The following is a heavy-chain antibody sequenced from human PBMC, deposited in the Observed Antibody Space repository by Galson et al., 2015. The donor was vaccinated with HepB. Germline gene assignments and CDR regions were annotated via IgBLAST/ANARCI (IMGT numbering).Heavy chain of an antibody. CDR1: GFSFSTYA. CDR2: ISNSGGST. V-gene: IGHV3-23*01. CDR3: AKVPSPIFGVVMDYYYHYGMDV. J-gene: IGHJ6*02. D-gene: IGHD3-3*01. Sequence: SLRLSCAASGFSFSTYAMTWVRQAPGKGLEWVSAISNSGGSTYYADSVQGRFTISRDNSKNTLYLQMNSLRAEDTAVYYCAKVPSPIFGVVMDYYYHYGMDVWGQGTTVTVSS.